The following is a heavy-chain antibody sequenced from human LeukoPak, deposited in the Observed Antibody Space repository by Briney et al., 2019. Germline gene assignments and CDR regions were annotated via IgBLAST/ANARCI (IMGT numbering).Heavy chain of an antibody. CDR3: AKEFRGTYCGGDCYSRGFDY. Sequence: GGSLRLSCAGSGFIFSNYAMSWVRQAPGKGLEWLSAISGSGGTTYYGGSVKGRFTISRDNSKNTLYLQMNSLRAEDTAVYYCAKEFRGTYCGGDCYSRGFDYWGQGTLVTVSS. CDR1: GFIFSNYA. D-gene: IGHD2-21*02. V-gene: IGHV3-23*01. J-gene: IGHJ4*02. CDR2: ISGSGGTT.